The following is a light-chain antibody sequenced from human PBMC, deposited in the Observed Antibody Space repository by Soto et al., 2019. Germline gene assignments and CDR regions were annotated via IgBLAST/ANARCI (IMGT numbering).Light chain of an antibody. CDR3: QQLNSYPRT. CDR1: LGINTY. J-gene: IGKJ1*01. V-gene: IGKV1-9*01. Sequence: IQLTQSPSFLSASVGDRVTITCRASLGINTYLAWYQQKPGKAPELLIYGASTLQSGVPSRFSGSGSGTEFTLTISSLQHEDFATYYCQQLNSYPRTFGQGTKVEIK. CDR2: GAS.